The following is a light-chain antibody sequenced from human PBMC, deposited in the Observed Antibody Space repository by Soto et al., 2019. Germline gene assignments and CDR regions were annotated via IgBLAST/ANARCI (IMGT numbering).Light chain of an antibody. CDR1: QSISSW. Sequence: DIQMTQSPSTLSASVGDRVTITCRASQSISSWLAWYQQKPGKAPKLLIYDASSLESGAPSRFSGSGSGTEFTITISSLQRDDFANYYWKQYNSYPYTFGQGIKLEIK. CDR2: DAS. J-gene: IGKJ2*01. V-gene: IGKV1-5*01. CDR3: KQYNSYPYT.